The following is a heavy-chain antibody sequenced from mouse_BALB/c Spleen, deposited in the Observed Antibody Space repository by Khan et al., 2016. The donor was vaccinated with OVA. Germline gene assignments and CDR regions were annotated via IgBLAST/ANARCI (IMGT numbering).Heavy chain of an antibody. CDR2: INPTSGYT. CDR3: TRDRIDY. V-gene: IGHV1-7*01. J-gene: IGHJ2*01. CDR1: GYTFTTYW. Sequence: VQLQQSGAELAKPGSSVQMSCKASGYTFTTYWMHWVTQRPGQGLEWIGYINPTSGYTDYSENFKDKATLSADKSSSTAYMQLSRLTSEDSAVYYCTRDRIDYWGQGTTLTVSS.